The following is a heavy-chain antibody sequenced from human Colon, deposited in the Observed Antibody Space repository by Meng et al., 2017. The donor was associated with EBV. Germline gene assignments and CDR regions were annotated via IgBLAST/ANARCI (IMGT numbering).Heavy chain of an antibody. V-gene: IGHV3-74*01. D-gene: IGHD1-1*01. CDR1: GFTFNKYW. Sequence: EVQLVQSAGGLVQPGGSLRLSCAASGFTFNKYWIQWVRQVPGKGLVWVSRISGDGTITTYADSVKGRFTISRDNAKNTLYLQMNSLRVEDTGVYYCVRDDDTLKWTGPPFDSWGQGALVNVSS. J-gene: IGHJ4*02. CDR2: ISGDGTIT. CDR3: VRDDDTLKWTGPPFDS.